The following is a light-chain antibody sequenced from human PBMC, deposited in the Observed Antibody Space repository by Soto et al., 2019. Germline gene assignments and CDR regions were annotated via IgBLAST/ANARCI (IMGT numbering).Light chain of an antibody. CDR3: RSYAGSNNYV. J-gene: IGLJ1*01. CDR1: SSDVGGYNY. Sequence: QSALTQPPSASGSPGQSVTISCTGTSSDVGGYNYVSWYQQHPGKAPKLMIYDVSKRPSGVPDRFSGSKSGDTASLTVSGLQAEDEADYYCRSYAGSNNYVFGTGTKLTVL. CDR2: DVS. V-gene: IGLV2-8*01.